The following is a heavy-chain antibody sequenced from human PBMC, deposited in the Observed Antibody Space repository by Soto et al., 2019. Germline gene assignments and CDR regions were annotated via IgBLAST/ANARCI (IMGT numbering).Heavy chain of an antibody. V-gene: IGHV3-15*07. J-gene: IGHJ4*02. Sequence: GGSLRLSCAASGFPFSNAWINWVRQAPGKGLELVVRIKSNIHGGTTDFAAPVKGRFAISRDDSKNVAYMEMNSLKIEYTSVYYCSTDSYSDLTVVRLDNWGQGILVTVSS. CDR3: STDSYSDLTVVRLDN. CDR2: IKSNIHGGTT. CDR1: GFPFSNAW. D-gene: IGHD3-22*01.